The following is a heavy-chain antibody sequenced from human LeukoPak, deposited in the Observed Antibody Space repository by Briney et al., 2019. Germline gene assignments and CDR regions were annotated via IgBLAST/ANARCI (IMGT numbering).Heavy chain of an antibody. J-gene: IGHJ4*02. Sequence: ASVNLSCKASGYTFSSYAISCVRQAPGQGLEWMGCISAYNGNTNYAQKLQGRVTMTTDTSTSTAYMELRSLRSDDMAVYYCARGPLGRGWYYFDYWGQETLVTVSS. CDR3: ARGPLGRGWYYFDY. CDR1: GYTFSSYA. V-gene: IGHV1-18*03. D-gene: IGHD6-19*01. CDR2: ISAYNGNT.